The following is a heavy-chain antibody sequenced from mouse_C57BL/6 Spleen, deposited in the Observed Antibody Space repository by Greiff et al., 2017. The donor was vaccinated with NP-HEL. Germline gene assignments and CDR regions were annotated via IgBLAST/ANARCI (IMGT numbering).Heavy chain of an antibody. CDR1: GYTFTDYY. CDR2: INPYNGGT. CDR3: ARRGITTVVEESFAY. J-gene: IGHJ3*01. Sequence: EVQLKQSGPVLVKPGASVKMSCKASGYTFTDYYMNWVKQSHGKSLEWIGVINPYNGGTSYNQKFKGKATLTVDKSSSTAYMELNSLTSEDSAVYYCARRGITTVVEESFAYWGQGTLVTVSA. D-gene: IGHD1-1*01. V-gene: IGHV1-19*01.